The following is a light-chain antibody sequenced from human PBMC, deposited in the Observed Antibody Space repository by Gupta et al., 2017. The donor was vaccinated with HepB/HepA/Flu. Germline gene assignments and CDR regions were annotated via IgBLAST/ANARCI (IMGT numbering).Light chain of an antibody. J-gene: IGKJ1*01. CDR1: QSVSSSY. CDR2: GAS. Sequence: EIVLTQSPDTLSLSPGERATLSCRASQSVSSSYLAWYRQKPGQAPRLLIFGASSGATGVPDRFSGSGSGTDFTLTISRLEPEDFAVYYCQQYGSSPWTFGLGSKVEIK. CDR3: QQYGSSPWT. V-gene: IGKV3-20*01.